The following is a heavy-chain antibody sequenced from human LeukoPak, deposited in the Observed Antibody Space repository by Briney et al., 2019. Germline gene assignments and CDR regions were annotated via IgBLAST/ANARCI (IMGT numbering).Heavy chain of an antibody. J-gene: IGHJ4*02. D-gene: IGHD2-15*01. Sequence: PGGSLRLSCAASGFTFSSYAMSWVRQAPGKGLEWVSGISGSGGSTYYADSVKGRFTISRDNSENTLNLQMNSLRAEDTAVYHCAKAAGYCSGGSCYDHWGQGTLVTVSS. CDR1: GFTFSSYA. V-gene: IGHV3-23*01. CDR3: AKAAGYCSGGSCYDH. CDR2: ISGSGGST.